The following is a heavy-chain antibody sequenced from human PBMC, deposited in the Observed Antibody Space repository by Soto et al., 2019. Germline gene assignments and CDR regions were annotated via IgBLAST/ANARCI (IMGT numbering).Heavy chain of an antibody. CDR3: ARDESSGWYPSAPLFYMDV. V-gene: IGHV1-18*01. Sequence: ASVKVSCKASGYTFTSYGISWVRQAPGQGLEWMGWISAYNGNTNYAQKLQGRVTMTTDTSTSTAYMELRSLRSDDTAVYYCARDESSGWYPSAPLFYMDVWGKGTTVTVSS. D-gene: IGHD6-19*01. CDR2: ISAYNGNT. CDR1: GYTFTSYG. J-gene: IGHJ6*03.